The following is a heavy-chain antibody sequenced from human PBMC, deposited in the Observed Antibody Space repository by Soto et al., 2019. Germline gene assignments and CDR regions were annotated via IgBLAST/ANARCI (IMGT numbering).Heavy chain of an antibody. CDR3: AHTYPPAFDI. V-gene: IGHV2-5*02. J-gene: IGHJ3*02. Sequence: QITLKESGPTLVKPTQTLTLTCTFSGFSLSTSKVGVGWIRQPPGKALEWLALIYWDDDKRYSPSLNSRLTNXXDTPKNQVVLTMTNMDPVDTATYYCAHTYPPAFDIWGQGTMVPVSS. CDR1: GFSLSTSKVG. CDR2: IYWDDDK.